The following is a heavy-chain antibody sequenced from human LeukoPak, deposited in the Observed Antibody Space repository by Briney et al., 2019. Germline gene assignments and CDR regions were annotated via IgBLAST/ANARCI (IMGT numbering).Heavy chain of an antibody. D-gene: IGHD5-18*01. CDR1: GFTFSSCA. CDR3: AKDPGSYGLYYYYYGMDV. CDR2: ISGSGGST. Sequence: GGSLRLSCAASGFTFSSCAMSWVRQAPGRGLEWVSAISGSGGSTYYADSVKGRFTISRDNSKNTLYLQMNSLRAEDTAVYYCAKDPGSYGLYYYYYGMDVWGKGTTVTVSS. J-gene: IGHJ6*04. V-gene: IGHV3-23*01.